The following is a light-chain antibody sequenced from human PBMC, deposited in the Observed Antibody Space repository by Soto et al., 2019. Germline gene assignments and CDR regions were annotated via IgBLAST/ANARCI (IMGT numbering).Light chain of an antibody. CDR2: DVN. CDR1: SSDVGAYNY. CDR3: CAYAGSYSLV. V-gene: IGLV2-11*01. Sequence: QSVLTQPRSVSGSPGQSVTISCTGTSSDVGAYNYVSWYQQHPGKAPKVMIYDVNKRPSGVPDRFSGSKSDNTASLTISGLQAEDEDDYYCCAYAGSYSLVFGGGTKLTVL. J-gene: IGLJ2*01.